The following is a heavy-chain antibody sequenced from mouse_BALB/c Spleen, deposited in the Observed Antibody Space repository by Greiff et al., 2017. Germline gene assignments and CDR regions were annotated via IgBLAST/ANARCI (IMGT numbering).Heavy chain of an antibody. CDR2: IWGDGST. V-gene: IGHV2-6-7*01. CDR3: ARDQNYYGYPLAY. CDR1: GFSLTGYG. D-gene: IGHD1-2*01. J-gene: IGHJ3*01. Sequence: VQLQQSGPGLVAPSQSLSITCTVSGFSLTGYGVNWVRQPPGKGLEWLGMIWGDGSTDYNSALKSRLSISKDNSKSQVFLKMNSLQTDDTARYYCARDQNYYGYPLAYWGQGTLVTVSA.